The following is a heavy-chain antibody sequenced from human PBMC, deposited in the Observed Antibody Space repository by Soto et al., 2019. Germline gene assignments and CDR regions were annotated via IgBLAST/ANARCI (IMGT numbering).Heavy chain of an antibody. CDR1: GFTFSSYS. J-gene: IGHJ4*02. D-gene: IGHD6-25*01. Sequence: EVQLVESGGGLVKPGGSLRLSCAASGFTFSSYSMNWVRQAPGKGLEWVSSISSSSSYIYYADSVKGRFTISRDNAKNALYLQMNSLRAEDTAVYYCGRVLVSSGGDDYWGQGTLVTVSS. V-gene: IGHV3-21*01. CDR3: GRVLVSSGGDDY. CDR2: ISSSSSYI.